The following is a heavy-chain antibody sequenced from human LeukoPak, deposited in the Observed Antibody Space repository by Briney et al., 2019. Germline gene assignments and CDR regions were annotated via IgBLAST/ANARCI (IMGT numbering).Heavy chain of an antibody. V-gene: IGHV1-8*01. Sequence: ASVKVSCEASGYTFTSYDINWVRQATGQGLEWMGWMNPNSGNTGYAQKFQGRVTMTRNTSISTAYMELSSLRSEDTAVYYCAVGGWELLRRSNYFDYWGQGTLVTVSS. D-gene: IGHD1-26*01. J-gene: IGHJ4*02. CDR3: AVGGWELLRRSNYFDY. CDR1: GYTFTSYD. CDR2: MNPNSGNT.